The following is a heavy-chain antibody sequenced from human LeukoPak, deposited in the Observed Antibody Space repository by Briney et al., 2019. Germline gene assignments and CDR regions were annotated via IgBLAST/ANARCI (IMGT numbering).Heavy chain of an antibody. Sequence: GGSLRLSCTASGFTFGDYAVSWFRQAPGKGLEWVGFIRSKAYGGTTEYAASVKGRFTISRDDSKSIAYLQMNSLKTEDTAVYYCTREGWLQPRDYWGQGTLVTVSS. CDR2: IRSKAYGGTT. V-gene: IGHV3-49*03. D-gene: IGHD5-24*01. J-gene: IGHJ4*02. CDR3: TREGWLQPRDY. CDR1: GFTFGDYA.